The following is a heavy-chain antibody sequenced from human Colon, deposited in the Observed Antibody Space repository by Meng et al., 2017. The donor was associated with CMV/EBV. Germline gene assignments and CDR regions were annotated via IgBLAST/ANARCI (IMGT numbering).Heavy chain of an antibody. D-gene: IGHD3-16*02. CDR3: AKDRVKKQLLFPHH. CDR1: GFTFSSYE. V-gene: IGHV3-48*03. CDR2: ISSSGSTI. Sequence: GESLKISCAASGFTFSSYEMNWVRQAPGKGLEWVSYISSSGSTIYYADSVRGRFTVFRDNRKNVLYLQMDSLRVEDTALYYCAKDRVKKQLLFPHHWSQGTKVTVSS. J-gene: IGHJ5*02.